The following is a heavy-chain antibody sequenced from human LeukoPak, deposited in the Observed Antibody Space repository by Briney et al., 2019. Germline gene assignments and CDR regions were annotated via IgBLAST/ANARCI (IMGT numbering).Heavy chain of an antibody. CDR2: INGYNGNT. J-gene: IGHJ4*02. CDR3: ARGFLEWLFFDY. V-gene: IGHV1-18*01. D-gene: IGHD3-3*01. Sequence: ASVKVSCKASSYTFTTYGISWVRQAPGQGLEWMGWINGYNGNTNYAQKFQGRVTMTTGTSTSTAYMELRSLRSDDTAVCYCARGFLEWLFFDYWGQGTLVTVSS. CDR1: SYTFTTYG.